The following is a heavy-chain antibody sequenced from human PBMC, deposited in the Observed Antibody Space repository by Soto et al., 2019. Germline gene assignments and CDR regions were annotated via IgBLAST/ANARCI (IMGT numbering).Heavy chain of an antibody. V-gene: IGHV4-30-4*01. CDR1: GGSVTSDEDY. J-gene: IGHJ4*02. CDR2: ISNSGST. CDR3: ATESGSTYGYFDH. Sequence: SETLSLTCTVSGGSVTSDEDYWTWIRQSPGKGLEWIGYISNSGSTGYNPSLKTRLSMSVDRSKNQFTLRLTSVTAADTPVYFCATESGSTYGYFDHWGQGTQVTVSS. D-gene: IGHD5-18*01.